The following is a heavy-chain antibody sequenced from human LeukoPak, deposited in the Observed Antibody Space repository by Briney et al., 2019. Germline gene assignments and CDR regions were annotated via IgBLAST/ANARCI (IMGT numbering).Heavy chain of an antibody. CDR1: GFTFSSYA. D-gene: IGHD3-22*01. CDR3: ARVRYYDSSGYVDY. V-gene: IGHV3-23*01. Sequence: GRSLRLSCAASGFTFSSYAMSWVRQAPGKGLEWVSAISGSGGSTYYADSVKGRFTISRDNSKNTLYLQMNSLRAEDTAAYYCARVRYYDSSGYVDYWGQGTLVTVSS. J-gene: IGHJ4*02. CDR2: ISGSGGST.